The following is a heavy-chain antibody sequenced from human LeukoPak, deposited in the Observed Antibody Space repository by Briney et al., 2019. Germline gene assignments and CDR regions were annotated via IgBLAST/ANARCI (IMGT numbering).Heavy chain of an antibody. J-gene: IGHJ4*02. CDR1: GGSISSSSYY. V-gene: IGHV4-39*01. Sequence: SETLSLTCTVSGGSISSSSYYWGWIRQPPGKGLEWIGSIYYSGSTYYNPSLKSRVTISVDTSKNQFSLKLSSVTAADTAVYYCARSICSSTCCYTGDDYWGQGTLITVSS. D-gene: IGHD2-2*02. CDR2: IYYSGST. CDR3: ARSICSSTCCYTGDDY.